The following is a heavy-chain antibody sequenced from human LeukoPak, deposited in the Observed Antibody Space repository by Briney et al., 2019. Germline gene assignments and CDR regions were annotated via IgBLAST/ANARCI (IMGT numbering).Heavy chain of an antibody. CDR3: ARAGRRYDILTGYPTLYYFDY. Sequence: SETLSLTCTVSGGSISSYYWSWIRQPPGKGLERIGYIYYSGSTNYNPSLKSRVTISVDTSKNQFSLKLSSVTAADTAVYYCARAGRRYDILTGYPTLYYFDYWGQGTLVTVSS. V-gene: IGHV4-59*01. D-gene: IGHD3-9*01. CDR1: GGSISSYY. J-gene: IGHJ4*02. CDR2: IYYSGST.